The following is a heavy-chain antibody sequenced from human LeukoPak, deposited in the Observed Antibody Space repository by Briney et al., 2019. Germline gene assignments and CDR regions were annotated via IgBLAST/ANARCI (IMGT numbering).Heavy chain of an antibody. J-gene: IGHJ5*02. CDR2: IKQDGSEK. CDR3: AREMAMAVAGISCFDP. D-gene: IGHD6-19*01. V-gene: IGHV3-7*01. Sequence: GGSLRLSCAASGFTFSSYWMSWVRQAPGKGLEWVANIKQDGSEKYYVDSVKGRFTISRDNAKNSLSLQMNSLRAEDTAVYYCAREMAMAVAGISCFDPWGREPWSPSPQ. CDR1: GFTFSSYW.